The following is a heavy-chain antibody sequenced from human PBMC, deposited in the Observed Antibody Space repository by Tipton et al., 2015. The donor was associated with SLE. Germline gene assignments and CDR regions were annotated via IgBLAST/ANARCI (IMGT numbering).Heavy chain of an antibody. CDR2: INQDGSDK. V-gene: IGHV3-7*01. CDR1: GFTLSDHY. Sequence: SLRLSCAASGFTLSDHYVDWVRQAPGKGLEWVANINQDGSDKYYVDSVRGRLTISRDNAKNSQYLQMNSLRAEDTAVYYCVRGEATFQHWGQGTLVTVSS. J-gene: IGHJ1*01. D-gene: IGHD1-26*01. CDR3: VRGEATFQH.